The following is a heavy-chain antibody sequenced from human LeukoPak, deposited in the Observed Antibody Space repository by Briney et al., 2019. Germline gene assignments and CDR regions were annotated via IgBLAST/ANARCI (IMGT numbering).Heavy chain of an antibody. J-gene: IGHJ4*02. CDR3: ARVPRVRGADY. CDR2: ISGSGGST. CDR1: GFTFSSYA. Sequence: PGGSLRLSCAASGFTFSSYAMSWVRQAPGKGLEWVSAISGSGGSTYYADSVKGRFTISRDNAKNSLYLQMNSLRAEDTAVYYCARVPRVRGADYWGQGTLVTVSS. D-gene: IGHD3-10*01. V-gene: IGHV3-23*01.